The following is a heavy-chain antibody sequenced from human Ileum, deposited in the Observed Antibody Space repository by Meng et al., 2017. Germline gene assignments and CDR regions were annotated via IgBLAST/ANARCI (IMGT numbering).Heavy chain of an antibody. Sequence: ASVKVSCKASGYTFTGHYVHWVRQAPGEGLEWMGWINPDTGGPNYAQKFQGRVTISRDTSITTAYMEVSRLTSDDTAVYYCARGSASSGSFYLLWGQGTRVTGYS. CDR1: GYTFTGHY. CDR3: ARGSASSGSFYLL. J-gene: IGHJ4*02. CDR2: INPDTGGP. D-gene: IGHD3-10*01. V-gene: IGHV1-2*02.